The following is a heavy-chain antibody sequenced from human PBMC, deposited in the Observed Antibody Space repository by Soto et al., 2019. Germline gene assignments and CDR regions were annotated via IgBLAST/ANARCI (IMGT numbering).Heavy chain of an antibody. CDR3: ARIPVDTSMIYWLDP. CDR1: GGSVSSGDYY. V-gene: IGHV4-61*08. CDR2: IYYSGNT. D-gene: IGHD5-18*01. Sequence: PSETLSLTCTVSGGSVSSGDYYWSWIRQPPGKGLERIGYIYYSGNTNYNPSLKSRVTISVDTSKNLFSLKLTSVTAADTAVYYCARIPVDTSMIYWLDPWGQGTLVTVSS. J-gene: IGHJ5*02.